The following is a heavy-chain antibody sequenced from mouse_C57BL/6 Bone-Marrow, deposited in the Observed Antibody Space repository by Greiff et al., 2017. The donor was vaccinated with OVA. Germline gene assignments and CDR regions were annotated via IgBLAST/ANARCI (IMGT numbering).Heavy chain of an antibody. D-gene: IGHD2-5*01. CDR2: IYPGDGDT. J-gene: IGHJ3*01. Sequence: VQLQQSGPELVKPGASVKISCKASGYAFSSSWMNWVKQRPGKGLEWIGRIYPGDGDTNYNGKFKGKATLTADKSSSTAYMQLSSLTSEDSAVYFCAGVSKAWFAYWGQGTLVTVSA. CDR3: AGVSKAWFAY. CDR1: GYAFSSSW. V-gene: IGHV1-82*01.